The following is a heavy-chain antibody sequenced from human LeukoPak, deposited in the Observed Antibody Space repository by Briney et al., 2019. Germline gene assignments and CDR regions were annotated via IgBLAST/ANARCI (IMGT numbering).Heavy chain of an antibody. V-gene: IGHV4-59*11. Sequence: SETLSLTCTVSGGSISSHYRSWVRQPPGKGLEWIGYIYYSGNTNYNPSLKSRVTISVDTSKNQFSLNLTSVTAADTAVYYCARGSGWYYYWGQGTLVTVSS. J-gene: IGHJ4*02. CDR1: GGSISSHY. CDR3: ARGSGWYYY. CDR2: IYYSGNT. D-gene: IGHD6-19*01.